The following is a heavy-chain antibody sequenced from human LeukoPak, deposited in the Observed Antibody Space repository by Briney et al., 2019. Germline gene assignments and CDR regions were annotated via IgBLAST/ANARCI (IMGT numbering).Heavy chain of an antibody. CDR1: GFTFRSYA. CDR3: AKDLFPVVPAAKLDY. V-gene: IGHV3-23*01. Sequence: PGGSLRLSCAASGFTFRSYAMSWVRQAPGKGLEWVSAISGNGNSTYYADSVKGRFTISRDNSKNTLYLQMNSLRAEDTAVYYCAKDLFPVVPAAKLDYWGQGTLVTVSS. J-gene: IGHJ4*02. D-gene: IGHD2-2*01. CDR2: ISGNGNST.